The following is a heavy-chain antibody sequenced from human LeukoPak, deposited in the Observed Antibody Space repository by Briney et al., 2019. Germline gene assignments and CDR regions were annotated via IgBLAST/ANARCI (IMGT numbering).Heavy chain of an antibody. CDR1: GASVSSGSYY. CDR3: ASPGPDYGDYAYDF. D-gene: IGHD4-17*01. V-gene: IGHV4-61*01. Sequence: SETLSLTSTVSGASVSSGSYYWTWIRQPPGKGLEWIGFIYYTGSTIYSPSLKSRVTISLDTSKNQFSLKLTSVTAADTAIYYCASPGPDYGDYAYDFWGQGTLVTVSS. J-gene: IGHJ4*02. CDR2: IYYTGST.